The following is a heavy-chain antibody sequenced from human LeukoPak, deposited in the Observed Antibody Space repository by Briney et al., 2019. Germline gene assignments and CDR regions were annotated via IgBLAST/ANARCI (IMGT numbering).Heavy chain of an antibody. CDR1: GFIFSNYW. J-gene: IGHJ4*02. D-gene: IGHD3-10*01. CDR3: AKDNYYGTGSSDY. V-gene: IGHV3-74*01. Sequence: PGGSLRLSCAASGFIFSNYWMSWVRQAPGKGLVWVSRINSDGSSTSYADSVKGRFTISRDNAKNTLYLQMNGLRAEDTAVYYCAKDNYYGTGSSDYWGQGTLVTVFS. CDR2: INSDGSST.